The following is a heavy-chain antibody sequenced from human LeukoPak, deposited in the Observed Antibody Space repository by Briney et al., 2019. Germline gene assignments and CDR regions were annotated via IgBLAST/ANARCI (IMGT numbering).Heavy chain of an antibody. J-gene: IGHJ4*02. CDR3: ARDNYYDSSGYYYDLDY. CDR1: GFTFSSYW. Sequence: PGGSLRLSCAASGFTFSSYWMSWVRQAPGKGLEWVANIKQDGSEKYYVDSVKGRFTISRDNAKNSLYLQMNSLRAEDTAVYYCARDNYYDSSGYYYDLDYWGQGTLVTVSS. V-gene: IGHV3-7*01. D-gene: IGHD3-22*01. CDR2: IKQDGSEK.